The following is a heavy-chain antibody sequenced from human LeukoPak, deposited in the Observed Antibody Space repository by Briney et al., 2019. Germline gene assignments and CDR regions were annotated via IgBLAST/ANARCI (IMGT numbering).Heavy chain of an antibody. CDR3: ARHAEMATRDSYYYYYYMDV. D-gene: IGHD5-24*01. Sequence: GESLKISCKGSGYSFTSYGIGWGRQMPGKGLEWMGIIYPGDSDTRYSPSFQGQVTISADKSISTAYLQWSSLKASDTAMYYCARHAEMATRDSYYYYYYMDVWGKGTTVTVSS. V-gene: IGHV5-51*01. J-gene: IGHJ6*03. CDR1: GYSFTSYG. CDR2: IYPGDSDT.